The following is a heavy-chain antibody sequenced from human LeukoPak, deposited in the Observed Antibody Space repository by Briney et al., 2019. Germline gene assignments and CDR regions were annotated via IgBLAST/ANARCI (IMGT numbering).Heavy chain of an antibody. CDR1: GGSVSRGSYY. V-gene: IGHV4-61*01. D-gene: IGHD3-16*02. Sequence: KPSETLSLTCTVSGGSVSRGSYYWSWIRQPPGKGLEWIGYIYYSGSTNYNPSLKSRVTISVDTSKNQFSLKLSSVTAADTAVYYCARDNSDYDYVWGSYRRFDYWGQGTLVTVSS. J-gene: IGHJ4*02. CDR3: ARDNSDYDYVWGSYRRFDY. CDR2: IYYSGST.